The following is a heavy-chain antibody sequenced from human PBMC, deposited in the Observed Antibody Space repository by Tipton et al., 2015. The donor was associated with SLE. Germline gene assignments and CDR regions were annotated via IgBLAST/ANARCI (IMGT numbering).Heavy chain of an antibody. J-gene: IGHJ3*02. V-gene: IGHV3-48*03. CDR1: GFTFSSYE. D-gene: IGHD6-19*01. CDR3: ARRTSGSDAFDI. Sequence: SLRLSCAASGFTFSSYEMNWVRQAPGKGLEWVSYISRSGSTIYYADSVKGRFTISRDNAKNSLYLQMNSLRAEDTAVYYCARRTSGSDAFDIWGQGTMVTVSS. CDR2: ISRSGSTI.